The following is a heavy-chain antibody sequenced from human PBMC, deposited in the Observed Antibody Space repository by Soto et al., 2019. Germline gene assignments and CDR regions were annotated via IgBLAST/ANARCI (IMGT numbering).Heavy chain of an antibody. V-gene: IGHV4-31*03. D-gene: IGHD5-12*01. Sequence: SETLSLTCTVSGGSISSGGYYWSWIRQHPGKGLEWIGYIYYSGSTYYNPSLKSRVTISVDTSKNQFSLKLSSVTAADTAVYYCARGGTATIKYFDYRGQGTLVTVSS. CDR2: IYYSGST. CDR1: GGSISSGGYY. CDR3: ARGGTATIKYFDY. J-gene: IGHJ4*02.